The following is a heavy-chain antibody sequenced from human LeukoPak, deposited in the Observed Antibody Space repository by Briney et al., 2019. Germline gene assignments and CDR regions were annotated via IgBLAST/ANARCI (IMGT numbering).Heavy chain of an antibody. CDR2: ISYSGST. D-gene: IGHD6-13*01. Sequence: SETLSLTCTVSSGSISSSDYYWGWIRQPPGKGLEWIGSISYSGSTYYNPSLKSRVTISVDTSKNQFSLKLSSVTAADTAVYYCARPVAAAGTGYYMDVWGKGTTVTVSS. J-gene: IGHJ6*03. CDR1: SGSISSSDYY. V-gene: IGHV4-39*01. CDR3: ARPVAAAGTGYYMDV.